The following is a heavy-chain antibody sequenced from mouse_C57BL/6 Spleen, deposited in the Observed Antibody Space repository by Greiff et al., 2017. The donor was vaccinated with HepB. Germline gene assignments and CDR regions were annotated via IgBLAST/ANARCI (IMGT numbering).Heavy chain of an antibody. Sequence: DVHLVESGGGLVKPGGSLKLSCAASGFTFSSYAMSWVRQTPEKRLEWVATISDGGSYTYYPDNVKGRFTISRDNAKNNLYLQMSHLKSEDTAMYYCARDPYYGSSSAWFAYWGQGTLVTVSA. CDR3: ARDPYYGSSSAWFAY. J-gene: IGHJ3*01. CDR2: ISDGGSYT. D-gene: IGHD1-1*01. CDR1: GFTFSSYA. V-gene: IGHV5-4*01.